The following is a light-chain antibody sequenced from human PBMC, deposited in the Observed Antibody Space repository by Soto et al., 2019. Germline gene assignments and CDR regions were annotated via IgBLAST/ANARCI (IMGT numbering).Light chain of an antibody. J-gene: IGKJ1*01. CDR1: QTITTW. CDR3: QQYETFSGT. CDR2: DAS. V-gene: IGKV1-5*01. Sequence: GDRVTITCRASQTITTWMAWYQQKPGKAPKLLVYDASTLQSGVATRFSGSGSGTEFTLIISGLQPDDFATYYCQQYETFSGTFGPGTKVDIK.